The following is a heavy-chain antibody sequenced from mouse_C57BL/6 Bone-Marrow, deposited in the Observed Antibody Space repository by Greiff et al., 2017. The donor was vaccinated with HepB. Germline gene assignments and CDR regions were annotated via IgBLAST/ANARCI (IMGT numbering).Heavy chain of an antibody. V-gene: IGHV1-62-3*01. CDR3: TTPCYYGSSHWYFDV. D-gene: IGHD1-1*01. CDR1: GYTFTSYW. Sequence: QVQLQQPGAELVKPGASVKLSCKASGYTFTSYWMHWVKQRPGRGLEWIGRIDPNSGGTKYNEKFQGKATMTADTSSNTAYLQLSSLTSEDTAVYYCTTPCYYGSSHWYFDVWGTGTTVTVSS. J-gene: IGHJ1*03. CDR2: IDPNSGGT.